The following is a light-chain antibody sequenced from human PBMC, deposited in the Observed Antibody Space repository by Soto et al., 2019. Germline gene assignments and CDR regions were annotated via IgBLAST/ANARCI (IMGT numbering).Light chain of an antibody. CDR3: QYQGN. V-gene: IGKV3-20*01. Sequence: IVLTQSPDTLSLSPGERATLSCRASQSVGRRYLAWYQQKPGQAPMLLIYDTSERASDIPDRFSGSGSGTDFTLTISRLVPEDFALYYCQYQGNFGGGTKVEIK. CDR1: QSVGRRY. CDR2: DTS. J-gene: IGKJ4*01.